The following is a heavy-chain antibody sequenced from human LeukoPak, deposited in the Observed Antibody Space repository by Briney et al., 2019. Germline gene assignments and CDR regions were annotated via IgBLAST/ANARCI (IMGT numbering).Heavy chain of an antibody. CDR1: GFTFSSYS. CDR3: ARDPDSSGWYDY. J-gene: IGHJ4*02. Sequence: PGGSLRLSCAASGFTFSSYSMNWVRQAPGKGLEWVSSISSSSSYIYYADSVKGRFTISRDNAKNPLYLQMNSLRAEDTAVYYCARDPDSSGWYDYWGQGTLVTVSS. CDR2: ISSSSSYI. D-gene: IGHD6-19*01. V-gene: IGHV3-21*01.